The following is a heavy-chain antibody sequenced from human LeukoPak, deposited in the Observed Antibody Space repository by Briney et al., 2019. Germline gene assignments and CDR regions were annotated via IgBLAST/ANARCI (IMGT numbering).Heavy chain of an antibody. CDR1: GYTFTSYG. D-gene: IGHD3-22*01. CDR3: ARETYYYDSSGPYGCAFDI. CDR2: ISAYNGNT. Sequence: ASVKVSCKASGYTFTSYGISWVRQAPGQGLEWMGWISAYNGNTNYAQKFQGRVTMTRDTSISTAYMELSRLRSDDTAVYYCARETYYYDSSGPYGCAFDIWGQGTMVTVSS. V-gene: IGHV1-18*01. J-gene: IGHJ3*02.